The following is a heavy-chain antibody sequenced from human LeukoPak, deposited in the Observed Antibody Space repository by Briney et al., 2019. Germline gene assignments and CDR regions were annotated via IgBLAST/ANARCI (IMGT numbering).Heavy chain of an antibody. J-gene: IGHJ2*01. V-gene: IGHV4-34*01. CDR3: ARSDCIGHTCYYYFDL. CDR2: VSQSGSS. CDR1: NGSINGYY. D-gene: IGHD2-15*01. Sequence: PSETLFLTCAVYNGSINGYYWSWIRQSPGKGLEWIGEVSQSGSSNYNPSLKSRVTMSVDTSRNQFSLKMTSVTAADTAVYFCARSDCIGHTCYYYFDLWGRGNLVTVSS.